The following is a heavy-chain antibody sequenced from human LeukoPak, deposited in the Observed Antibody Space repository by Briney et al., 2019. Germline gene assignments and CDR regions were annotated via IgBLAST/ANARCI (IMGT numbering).Heavy chain of an antibody. CDR2: VNTNTGNP. J-gene: IGHJ4*02. CDR3: AVAYCGGDCYPTYYFDY. V-gene: IGHV7-4-1*02. Sequence: ASVNVSCKASGYTFTSYAMNWVRQAPGQGLEWMGWVNTNTGNPTYAQSFTRRFVFSLDTSVSTAYLQISSLKAEDTAVYYCAVAYCGGDCYPTYYFDYWGQGTLVTVSS. D-gene: IGHD2-21*02. CDR1: GYTFTSYA.